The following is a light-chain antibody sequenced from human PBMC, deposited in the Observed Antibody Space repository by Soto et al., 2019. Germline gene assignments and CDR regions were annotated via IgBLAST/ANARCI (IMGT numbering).Light chain of an antibody. CDR1: QDIRTE. V-gene: IGKV1-6*01. CDR3: LQDYSYPRT. CDR2: GAS. J-gene: IGKJ1*01. Sequence: ALQMAQSPSSLSASVGDRVTITCRASQDIRTELGWYQQKPGKAPNLLIYGASTLQSGVPSRFSGSGSATEFTITISSLQPEDFATYYCLQDYSYPRTFGQGTKVEIK.